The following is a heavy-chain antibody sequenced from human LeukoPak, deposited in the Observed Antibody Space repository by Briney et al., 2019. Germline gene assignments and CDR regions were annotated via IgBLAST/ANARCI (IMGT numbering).Heavy chain of an antibody. D-gene: IGHD3-16*02. CDR3: TTRIMITFGGVIVHDY. V-gene: IGHV3-15*01. Sequence: PGGSLRLSCAASGFTFSNAWMSWVRQAPGKGLEWVGRIKSKTDGGTTDYAAPVKGRFTISRDDSKNTLYLQMNSLKTEDTAVYYFTTRIMITFGGVIVHDYWGQGTLVTVSS. CDR2: IKSKTDGGTT. CDR1: GFTFSNAW. J-gene: IGHJ4*02.